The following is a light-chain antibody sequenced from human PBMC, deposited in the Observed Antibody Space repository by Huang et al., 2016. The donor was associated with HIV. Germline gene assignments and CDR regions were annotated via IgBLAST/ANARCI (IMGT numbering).Light chain of an antibody. CDR1: QDVEKY. CDR3: QQYDDLPLT. CDR2: DAS. V-gene: IGKV1-33*01. Sequence: DIQMTQSPSSLYASVGDRVTITCQASQDVEKYLNWYQQKPGKAPKVLIYDASNLETGVALRFSGSGSGTNFILTINSLQPEDVGKYFCQQYDDLPLTFGGGTKVALK. J-gene: IGKJ4*01.